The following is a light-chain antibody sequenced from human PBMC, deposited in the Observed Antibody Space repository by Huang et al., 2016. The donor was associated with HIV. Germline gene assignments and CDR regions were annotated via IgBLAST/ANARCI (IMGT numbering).Light chain of an antibody. V-gene: IGKV3-20*01. CDR3: QVYGTSPPGP. CDR1: QSVSGSY. Sequence: EIVLTQSPGTLSLSPGERATLSGRASQSVSGSYLAWYQQKPGQAPRLLSYGASSRATGIPDRFSGSGSGTDFTLTITRLEPEDTALYYCQVYGTSPPGPFGPGATVHIK. J-gene: IGKJ3*01. CDR2: GAS.